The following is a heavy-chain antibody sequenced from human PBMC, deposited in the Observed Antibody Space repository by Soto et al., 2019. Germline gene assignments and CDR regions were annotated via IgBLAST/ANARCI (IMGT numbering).Heavy chain of an antibody. J-gene: IGHJ5*02. V-gene: IGHV3-23*01. CDR2: ISGSGFKK. CDR1: GFIFENFG. D-gene: IGHD1-1*01. CDR3: AKNQGVELVQLATVDWFDP. Sequence: GGSLRLSCAASGFIFENFGMSWVRQAPGKRLEWISSISGSGFKKYYADSVKGRFTVSRDNSKSTVYLELNKLSAEDTAGYHCAKNQGVELVQLATVDWFDPWGQGSVVTVSS.